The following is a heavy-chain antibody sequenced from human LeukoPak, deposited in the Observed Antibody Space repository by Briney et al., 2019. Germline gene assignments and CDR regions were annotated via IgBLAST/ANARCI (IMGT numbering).Heavy chain of an antibody. CDR3: AREATVVVAPMVL. CDR1: GDSITSYY. V-gene: IGHV4-59*12. D-gene: IGHD2-15*01. J-gene: IGHJ4*02. Sequence: SETLPLTCTVSGDSITSYYWSWIRQPPGKGLEWIGNIYYSGSTNYNPSLESRVTISVDTSKNQFSLKLSSVTAADTAVYYCAREATVVVAPMVLWGQGSLVTVSS. CDR2: IYYSGST.